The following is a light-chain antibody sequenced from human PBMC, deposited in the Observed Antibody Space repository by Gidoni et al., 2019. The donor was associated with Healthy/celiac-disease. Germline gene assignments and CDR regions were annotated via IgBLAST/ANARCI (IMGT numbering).Light chain of an antibody. CDR1: QSISSY. J-gene: IGKJ2*01. V-gene: IGKV1-39*01. CDR2: AAS. Sequence: VGDRVTITCRASQSISSYLNWYQQKPGKAPKLLIYAASSLQSGVPSRFSGSGSGTDFTLTISSLQPEDFATYYCQQSYSTPRTFVQGTKLEIK. CDR3: QQSYSTPRT.